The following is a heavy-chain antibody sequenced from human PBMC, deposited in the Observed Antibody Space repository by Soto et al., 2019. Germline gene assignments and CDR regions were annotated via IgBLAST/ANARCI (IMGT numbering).Heavy chain of an antibody. V-gene: IGHV3-53*01. Sequence: QLVESGGGLMQPGESLKLSCAVSGLSVSTIFMNWVRQSPGKGLEWVAVIYSDGKTFYADSVKGRFTISKDNSKNTLSLQMNSLRAEDTAVYYCTRDAPGERPYYFYYSGMDVWGQGTTVTV. CDR1: GLSVSTIF. J-gene: IGHJ6*02. CDR2: IYSDGKT. CDR3: TRDAPGERPYYFYYSGMDV.